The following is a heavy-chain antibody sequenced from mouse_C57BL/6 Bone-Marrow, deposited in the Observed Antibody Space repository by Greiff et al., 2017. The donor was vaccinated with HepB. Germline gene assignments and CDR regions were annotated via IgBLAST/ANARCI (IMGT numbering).Heavy chain of an antibody. D-gene: IGHD1-1*01. CDR2: IDPSDSYT. Sequence: VQLQQPGAELVRPRTSVKLSCKASGYTFTSYWMHWVKQRPGQGLEWIGVIDPSDSYTNYNQKFKGKATLTVDTSSSTAYMQLSSLTSEDSAVYYCARESGPLTTVPGYWGQGTTLTVSS. J-gene: IGHJ2*01. CDR1: GYTFTSYW. CDR3: ARESGPLTTVPGY. V-gene: IGHV1-59*01.